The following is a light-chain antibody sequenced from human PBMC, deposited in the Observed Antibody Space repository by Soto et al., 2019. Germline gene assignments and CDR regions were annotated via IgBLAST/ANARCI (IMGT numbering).Light chain of an antibody. CDR1: QGVTSW. J-gene: IGKJ5*01. CDR3: QQAYSFPIT. Sequence: IHMTQSPSSLSASVGNRVTISCRASQGVTSWLAWYQQKQGKAPKLLIYAASTLHSGVPSRFSGSGYGTDFNLTITSLQPEDFATYYCQQAYSFPITFGQGTRLEIK. CDR2: AAS. V-gene: IGKV1-12*01.